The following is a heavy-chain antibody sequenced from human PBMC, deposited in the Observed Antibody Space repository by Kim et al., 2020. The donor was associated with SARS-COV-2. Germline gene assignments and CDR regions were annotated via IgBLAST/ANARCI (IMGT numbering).Heavy chain of an antibody. CDR2: IVVGSGNT. CDR3: AAPPFTPYGQTGLGMDV. V-gene: IGHV1-58*01. D-gene: IGHD4-17*01. CDR1: GFTFTSSA. J-gene: IGHJ6*02. Sequence: SVKVSCKASGFTFTSSAVQWVRQARGQRLEWIGWIVVGSGNTNYAQKFQERVTITRDMSTSTAYMELSSLRSEDTAVYYCAAPPFTPYGQTGLGMDVWGQGTTGTVSS.